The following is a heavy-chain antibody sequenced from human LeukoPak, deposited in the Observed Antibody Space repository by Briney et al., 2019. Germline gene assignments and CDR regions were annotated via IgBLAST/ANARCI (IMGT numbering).Heavy chain of an antibody. CDR2: MNPNSGNT. CDR1: GYTFTSYD. Sequence: ASVKVSCKASGYTFTSYDINWVRQATGQGLEWMGWMNPNSGNTGYAQKFQGRVTMTRNTSISTAYMELSSLRSEDTAVYYCAREPGDIVVVAAAVYYYYYGMDVWGQGTTVTVSS. J-gene: IGHJ6*02. D-gene: IGHD2-15*01. CDR3: AREPGDIVVVAAAVYYYYYGMDV. V-gene: IGHV1-8*01.